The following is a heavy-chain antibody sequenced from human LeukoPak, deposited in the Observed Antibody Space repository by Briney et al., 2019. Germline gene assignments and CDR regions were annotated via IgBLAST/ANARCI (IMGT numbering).Heavy chain of an antibody. Sequence: GGSLRLSCAASGFTFDDYAMHWVRQAPGKGLEWVSGISWNSGSIGYADSVKGRFTISRDNAKNSLYLQMNSLRAEDTAVYYCARVLGWFDPWGQGTLVTVSS. CDR1: GFTFDDYA. CDR3: ARVLGWFDP. J-gene: IGHJ5*02. CDR2: ISWNSGSI. D-gene: IGHD3-10*01. V-gene: IGHV3-9*01.